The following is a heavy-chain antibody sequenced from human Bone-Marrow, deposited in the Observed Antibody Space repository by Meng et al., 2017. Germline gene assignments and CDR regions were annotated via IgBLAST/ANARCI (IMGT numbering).Heavy chain of an antibody. D-gene: IGHD2-21*02. CDR1: GFTFSNFW. V-gene: IGHV3-74*01. CDR2: INSDGSST. J-gene: IGHJ4*02. CDR3: AKPRGGDFYDT. Sequence: GESLKISCAASGFTFSNFWMHWVRQAPGKGLVWVSRINSDGSSTNYADSVKGRFTISRDNAKSTLFLQMNSLRVEDTSVYYCAKPRGGDFYDTWGQGTLVTVSS.